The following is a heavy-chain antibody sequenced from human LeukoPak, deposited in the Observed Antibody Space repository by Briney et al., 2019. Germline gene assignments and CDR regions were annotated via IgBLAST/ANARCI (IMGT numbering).Heavy chain of an antibody. D-gene: IGHD6-19*01. V-gene: IGHV1-2*02. Sequence: GASVKVSCKASGYTFTGYYVHWVRQAPGQGLEWMGWVNPNSGDTNYAQKFQGRVTLTSDTSISTAYMELSRLRSDDTAVYYCAKSLVAGPEPDYWGQRTLVTVSS. CDR3: AKSLVAGPEPDY. J-gene: IGHJ4*02. CDR2: VNPNSGDT. CDR1: GYTFTGYY.